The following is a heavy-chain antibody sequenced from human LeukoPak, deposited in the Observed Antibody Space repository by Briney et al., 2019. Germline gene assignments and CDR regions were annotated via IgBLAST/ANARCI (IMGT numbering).Heavy chain of an antibody. CDR1: GGSISSSSYY. CDR2: IYYSGST. Sequence: SETLSLTCTVSGGSISSSSYYWGWIRQPPGKGLEWIGSIYYSGSTYYNPSLKSRVTISVDTSKNQFSLKLSSVTAADTAVYYCARQEYYYGSGSYYNGLFDYWGQGTLVTVSS. D-gene: IGHD3-10*01. J-gene: IGHJ4*02. V-gene: IGHV4-39*07. CDR3: ARQEYYYGSGSYYNGLFDY.